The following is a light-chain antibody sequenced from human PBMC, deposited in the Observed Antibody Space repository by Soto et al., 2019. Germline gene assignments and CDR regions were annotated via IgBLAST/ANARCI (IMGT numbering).Light chain of an antibody. Sequence: QSVLTQSPSASASLGASVKLICTLSSGHSSYAIAWHQQQPEKGPRYLMKLNSDGSHSKGDGIPDRFSGSSSGAERYLTISSLQSEDEADYYCQTWGTGLYVFGPGTKLTVL. J-gene: IGLJ1*01. CDR2: LNSDGSH. CDR3: QTWGTGLYV. CDR1: SGHSSYA. V-gene: IGLV4-69*01.